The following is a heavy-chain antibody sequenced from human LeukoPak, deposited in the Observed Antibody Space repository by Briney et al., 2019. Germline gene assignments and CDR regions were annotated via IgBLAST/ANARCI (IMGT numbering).Heavy chain of an antibody. V-gene: IGHV1-69*13. D-gene: IGHD3-10*01. CDR3: ARVHGSGIYYDYFDY. J-gene: IGHJ4*02. CDR2: IIPIFGTA. Sequence: SLKISCKASGGTFSSYAISWVRQAPGHGLEWMGGIIPIFGTANYAQKFQGRVTITADESASTAYMELSSLRSEDTAVYYCARVHGSGIYYDYFDYWGQGTLVTVSS. CDR1: GGTFSSYA.